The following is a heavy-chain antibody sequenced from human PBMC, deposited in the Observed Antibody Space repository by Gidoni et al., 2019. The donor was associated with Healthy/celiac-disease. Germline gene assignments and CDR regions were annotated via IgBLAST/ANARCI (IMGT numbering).Heavy chain of an antibody. CDR1: GFTCSSYA. CDR3: ARDPTLRIVVVINYFDY. V-gene: IGHV3-30-3*01. D-gene: IGHD3-22*01. J-gene: IGHJ4*02. Sequence: QVQLVESGGGVVQPGRSLRLSWSASGFTCSSYAMHLVRQAPGKGLEWVAVISYDGSNKYYADSVKGRFTISRDNSKNTLYLQMNSLRAEDTAVYYCARDPTLRIVVVINYFDYWGQGTLVTVSS. CDR2: ISYDGSNK.